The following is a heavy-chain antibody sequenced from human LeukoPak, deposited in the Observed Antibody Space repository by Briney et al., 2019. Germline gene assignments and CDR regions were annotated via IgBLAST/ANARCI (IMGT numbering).Heavy chain of an antibody. D-gene: IGHD5-18*01. CDR3: ARAGGVDTAMVSRGFDY. V-gene: IGHV1-46*01. CDR1: GYTFTSYY. Sequence: ASVKVSCKASGYTFTSYYMHWVRQAPGQGLEWMGIINPSGGSTSYAQKFQGRVTMIRDTSTSTVYMELSSLRSEDTAVYYCARAGGVDTAMVSRGFDYWGQGTLVTVSS. CDR2: INPSGGST. J-gene: IGHJ4*02.